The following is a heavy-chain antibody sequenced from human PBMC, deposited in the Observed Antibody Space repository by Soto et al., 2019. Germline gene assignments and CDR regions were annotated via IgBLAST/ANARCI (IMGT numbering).Heavy chain of an antibody. V-gene: IGHV3-9*01. CDR1: GFTFDDYA. CDR3: ARGIWFGELSSTGDAFDI. CDR2: ISWNSGSI. J-gene: IGHJ3*02. Sequence: SLRLSCAASGFTFDDYAMHWVRQAPGKGLEWVSGISWNSGSIGYADSVKGRFTISRGNSKNTLYLQMNSLRAEDTAVYYCARGIWFGELSSTGDAFDIWGQGTMVTVS. D-gene: IGHD3-10*01.